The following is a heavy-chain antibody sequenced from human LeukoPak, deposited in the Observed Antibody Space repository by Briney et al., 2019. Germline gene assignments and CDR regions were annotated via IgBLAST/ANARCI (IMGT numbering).Heavy chain of an antibody. CDR1: GFSFSNNA. D-gene: IGHD7-27*01. CDR2: SGSDGGT. J-gene: IGHJ4*02. Sequence: GGSLRLSCAAPGFSFSNNAMSWVRQAPGKGLEWVSASGSDGGTYYADSVKGRFTISRDKSKNTLYLQMNSLRAEDTAVYYCAKDILNWEFDYWGQGTLVTVSS. CDR3: AKDILNWEFDY. V-gene: IGHV3-23*01.